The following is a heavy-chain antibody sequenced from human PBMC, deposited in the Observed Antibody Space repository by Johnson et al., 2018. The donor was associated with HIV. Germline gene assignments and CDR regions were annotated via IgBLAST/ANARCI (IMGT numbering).Heavy chain of an antibody. J-gene: IGHJ3*02. CDR1: GFTFSSYG. Sequence: QVQLVESGGGVVQPGGSLRLSCAASGFTFSSYGMHWVRQAPGKGLEWVAVISYDGRNKYYADSVKGRFTISRDNSKNTLYLQMNSLRAEDTAVYYCAREGPYSCRWGAFDIWGQGTMVTVSS. CDR2: ISYDGRNK. D-gene: IGHD2-15*01. V-gene: IGHV3-30*19. CDR3: AREGPYSCRWGAFDI.